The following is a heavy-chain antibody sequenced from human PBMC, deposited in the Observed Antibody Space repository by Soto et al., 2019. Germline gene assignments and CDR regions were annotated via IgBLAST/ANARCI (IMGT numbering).Heavy chain of an antibody. J-gene: IGHJ4*02. CDR3: AKDQHPGGAAPLDY. CDR2: ISGSGGST. D-gene: IGHD6-6*01. Sequence: GGSLRLSCAASGFTFSSYAMSWVRQAPGKGLEWVSAISGSGGSTYYADSVKGRFTISRDNSKNTLYLQMNSLRAEDTAVYYCAKDQHPGGAAPLDYWGQGTLVTVSS. CDR1: GFTFSSYA. V-gene: IGHV3-23*01.